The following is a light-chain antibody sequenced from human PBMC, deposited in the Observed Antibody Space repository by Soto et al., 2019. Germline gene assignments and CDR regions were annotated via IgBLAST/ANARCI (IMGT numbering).Light chain of an antibody. Sequence: DIQMPQSPSTLSASVVDRVTITCRASQSISSWLAWYQQKPGKAPKLLIYDASSLESGVPSRFSGSGSGTEFTLTISNLQPDDFATYYCQQYDSILGTFGPGTKVDI. CDR3: QQYDSILGT. V-gene: IGKV1-5*01. J-gene: IGKJ1*01. CDR1: QSISSW. CDR2: DAS.